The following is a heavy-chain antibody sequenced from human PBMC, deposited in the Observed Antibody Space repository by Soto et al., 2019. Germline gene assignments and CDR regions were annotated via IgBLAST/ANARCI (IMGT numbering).Heavy chain of an antibody. Sequence: SVKVSCKASGGTFSSYAISWVRQAPGQGLEWMGGIIPTFGTANYAQKFQGRVTITADESTSTAYMELSSLRSEDTAVYYCARVPQEVRGAKGCYYGMDVWGQGTTVTVSS. CDR2: IIPTFGTA. V-gene: IGHV1-69*13. CDR1: GGTFSSYA. D-gene: IGHD3-10*01. J-gene: IGHJ6*02. CDR3: ARVPQEVRGAKGCYYGMDV.